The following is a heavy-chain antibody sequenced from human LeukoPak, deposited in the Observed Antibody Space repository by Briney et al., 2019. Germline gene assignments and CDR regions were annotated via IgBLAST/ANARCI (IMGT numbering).Heavy chain of an antibody. J-gene: IGHJ4*02. V-gene: IGHV3-53*01. Sequence: PGGSLRLSCAASGFTVSSNYMSWVRQAPGKGLEWVSVIYSGGSTYYADSVKGRFTISRDNSKNTLYLQMNSLRAEDTAVYYCARGWFGELLYGLDYWGQGTLVTVSS. CDR3: ARGWFGELLYGLDY. CDR2: IYSGGST. D-gene: IGHD3-10*01. CDR1: GFTVSSNY.